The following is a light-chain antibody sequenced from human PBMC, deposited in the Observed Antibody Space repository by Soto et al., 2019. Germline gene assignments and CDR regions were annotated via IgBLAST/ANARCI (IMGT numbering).Light chain of an antibody. J-gene: IGLJ2*01. V-gene: IGLV2-8*01. CDR2: EVT. CDR3: SSYAGINTDVV. CDR1: SSDVGGYGY. Sequence: QSALTQPPSASGSPGQSVTISCTGTSSDVGGYGYVSRYQQHPGKAPKLMIFEVTKRASGVPNRFSGSKSGNTASLTVSGLQAEDEADYYCSSYAGINTDVVFGGGTKLTVL.